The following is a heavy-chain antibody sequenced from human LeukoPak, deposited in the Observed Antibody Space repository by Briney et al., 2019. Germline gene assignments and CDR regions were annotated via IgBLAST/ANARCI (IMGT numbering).Heavy chain of an antibody. CDR1: GYTFTSYG. D-gene: IGHD3-22*01. V-gene: IGHV1-18*01. CDR3: ARAALYPMIVVVTANWFDP. Sequence: ASVKVSCKASGYTFTSYGISWVRQAPGQGLEWMGWISDYNGNTNYAQKLQGRVTMTTDTSTSTAYMELRSLRSDDTAVYYCARAALYPMIVVVTANWFDPWGQGTLVTVSS. J-gene: IGHJ5*02. CDR2: ISDYNGNT.